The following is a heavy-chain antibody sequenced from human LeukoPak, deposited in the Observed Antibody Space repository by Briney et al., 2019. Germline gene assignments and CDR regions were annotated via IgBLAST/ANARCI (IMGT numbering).Heavy chain of an antibody. V-gene: IGHV4-59*01. Sequence: SETLSLTCTVSGGSISSYYWSWIRQPPGKGLEWIGYIYYSGSTNYNPSLKSQVTISVDTSKNQFSLKLSSVTAADTAVYYCARDVGGIQLLWGQGTLVTVSS. J-gene: IGHJ4*02. CDR3: ARDVGGIQLL. D-gene: IGHD5-18*01. CDR1: GGSISSYY. CDR2: IYYSGST.